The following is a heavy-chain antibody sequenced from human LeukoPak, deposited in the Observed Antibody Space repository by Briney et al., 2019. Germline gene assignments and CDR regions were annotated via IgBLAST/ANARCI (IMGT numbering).Heavy chain of an antibody. Sequence: GGSLRLSCAASGFTFSSYWMSWVRQAPGKGLEWVANIKQDGSEKYYVDSVKGRFTISRDNAKNSLYLQMNSLRAEDTAVYYCAREDCSSTSCYKRNNDAFDIWGQGTMVTVSS. J-gene: IGHJ3*02. V-gene: IGHV3-7*01. CDR1: GFTFSSYW. D-gene: IGHD2-2*02. CDR3: AREDCSSTSCYKRNNDAFDI. CDR2: IKQDGSEK.